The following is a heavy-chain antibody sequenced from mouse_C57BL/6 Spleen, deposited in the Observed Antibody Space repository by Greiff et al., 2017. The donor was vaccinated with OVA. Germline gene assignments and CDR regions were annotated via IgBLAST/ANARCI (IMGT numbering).Heavy chain of an antibody. D-gene: IGHD2-5*01. CDR3: ARSNYGYFDV. CDR1: GYTFTSYW. J-gene: IGHJ1*03. V-gene: IGHV1-50*01. Sequence: QVHVKQPGAELVKPGASVKLSCKASGYTFTSYWMQWVKQRPGQGLEWIGEIDPSDSYPNYHQKFKGKATLTVDTSSSTAYMQLSSLTSEDTAVYYCARSNYGYFDVWGTGTTVTVSS. CDR2: IDPSDSYP.